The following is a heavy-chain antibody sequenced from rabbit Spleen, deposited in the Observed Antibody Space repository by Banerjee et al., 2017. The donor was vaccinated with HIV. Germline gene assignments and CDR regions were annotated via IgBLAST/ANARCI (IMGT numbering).Heavy chain of an antibody. CDR3: ARDSGSSFSSYGMDL. CDR2: INIVTGKS. J-gene: IGHJ6*01. D-gene: IGHD8-1*01. Sequence: EQLEESGGDLVKPGGTLTLTCKASGFSFSSNYWICWVRQAPGKGLEWIACINIVTGKSVYASWAKGRFTMSRTSSTTVTLQMTSLTAADTATYFCARDSGSSFSSYGMDLWGPGTLVTVS. V-gene: IGHV1S45*01. CDR1: GFSFSSNYW.